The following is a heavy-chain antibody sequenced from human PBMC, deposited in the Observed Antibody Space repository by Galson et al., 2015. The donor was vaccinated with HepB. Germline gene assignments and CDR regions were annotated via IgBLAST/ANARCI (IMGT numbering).Heavy chain of an antibody. CDR2: ITTKPKNYAT. CDR3: ISGSRGGYYYGMDV. CDR1: GFTFSDST. J-gene: IGHJ6*02. V-gene: IGHV3-73*01. Sequence: SLRLSCAASGFTFSDSTLHWVRQASGKGLEWVGHITTKPKNYATAYAASVKGRFTISRDDSKNTAYLQMDSLKTEDTAVYYCISGSRGGYYYGMDVWGQGTTVTVSS. D-gene: IGHD3-10*01.